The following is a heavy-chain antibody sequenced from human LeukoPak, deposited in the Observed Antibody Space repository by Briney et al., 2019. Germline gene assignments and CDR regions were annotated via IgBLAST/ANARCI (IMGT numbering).Heavy chain of an antibody. V-gene: IGHV7-4-1*02. Sequence: ASVKVSCKASGYTFTRYAMNWLRQAPGQGLEWMGWINPNTGNPTYAQAFTGRFVFSLDTSVSTAYLQISSLNTEDTAVYYCAIDQPVAGVSNFDSWGQGTLVTVSS. J-gene: IGHJ4*02. D-gene: IGHD6-19*01. CDR1: GYTFTRYA. CDR3: AIDQPVAGVSNFDS. CDR2: INPNTGNP.